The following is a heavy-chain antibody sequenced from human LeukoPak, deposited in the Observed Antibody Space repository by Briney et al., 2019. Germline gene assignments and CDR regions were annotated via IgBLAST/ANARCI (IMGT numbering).Heavy chain of an antibody. CDR2: INHSGST. J-gene: IGHJ4*02. V-gene: IGHV4-34*01. CDR1: GGSFSGYY. CDR3: ARIARYGGNSVDY. D-gene: IGHD2-21*02. Sequence: SETLSLTCAVYGGSFSGYYWSWIRQPPGKGLEWIGEINHSGSTNYNPSLKSRVTISVDTSKNQFSLKLSSVTAADTAVYYCARIARYGGNSVDYWGQGTLVTVSS.